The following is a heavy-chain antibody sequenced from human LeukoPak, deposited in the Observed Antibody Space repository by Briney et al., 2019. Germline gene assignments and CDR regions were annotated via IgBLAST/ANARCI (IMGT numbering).Heavy chain of an antibody. CDR2: INPNSGGT. J-gene: IGHJ4*02. CDR1: GYTFTGYY. Sequence: ASVKVSCKASGYTFTGYYMHWVRQAPGQGLEWMGRINPNSGGTNYAQKFQGRVTMTRDTSISTAYMELSRLRSDDTAVCYCARVVVMLRSNRDYWGQGTLVTVSS. D-gene: IGHD2-21*01. CDR3: ARVVVMLRSNRDY. V-gene: IGHV1-2*06.